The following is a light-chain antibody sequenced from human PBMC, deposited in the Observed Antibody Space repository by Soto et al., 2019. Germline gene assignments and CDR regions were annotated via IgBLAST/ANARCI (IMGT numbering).Light chain of an antibody. CDR3: QQYNSYPWT. CDR2: KAS. V-gene: IGKV1-5*03. Sequence: DIQMTQSPSTLSASVGDRVTITCRASQSISSWLAWYQQKPGKAPKLLIYKASSLDSGVPSRFSGSGSGTDFTLTISSLQPDDFATYYCQQYNSYPWTFGQGTEVEIK. CDR1: QSISSW. J-gene: IGKJ1*01.